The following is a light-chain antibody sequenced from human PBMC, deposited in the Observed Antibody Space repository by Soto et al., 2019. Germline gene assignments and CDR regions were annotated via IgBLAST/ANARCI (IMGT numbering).Light chain of an antibody. Sequence: QSVLTQPASVSGSPGQSITISCTGTSSDVGGYNYVSWYQQHPGKAPKLMIYEVTKRPSGVPDRFSGSKSGNTASLTVSGLQAEDEADYYCSSYGGNNNLVFGGGTKLTVL. V-gene: IGLV2-8*01. J-gene: IGLJ2*01. CDR3: SSYGGNNNLV. CDR2: EVT. CDR1: SSDVGGYNY.